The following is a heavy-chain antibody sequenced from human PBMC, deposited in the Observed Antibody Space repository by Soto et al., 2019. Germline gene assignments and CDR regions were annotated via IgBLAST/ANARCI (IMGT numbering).Heavy chain of an antibody. V-gene: IGHV3-48*03. Sequence: GGSLRLSCAASGFTFSSYEMNWVRQAQGKGLEWVSYISSSGSTIYYADSVKGRFTISRDNAKNSLYLQMNSLRAEDTAVYYYARETGLRSQFGYWGQGTLVTVSS. CDR2: ISSSGSTI. D-gene: IGHD5-12*01. J-gene: IGHJ4*02. CDR3: ARETGLRSQFGY. CDR1: GFTFSSYE.